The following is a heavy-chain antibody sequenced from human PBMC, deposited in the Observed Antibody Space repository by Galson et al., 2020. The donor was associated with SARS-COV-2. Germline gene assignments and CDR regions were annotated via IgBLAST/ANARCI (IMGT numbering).Heavy chain of an antibody. CDR2: TYYRSKWYN. Sequence: SQTLSLTCAISGDSVSSNSAAWNWIRQSPSRGLEWLGRTYYRSKWYNDYAVSVKSRITINPDTSKNQFSLQLNSVTPEDTAVYYCARDQNAAITMIAWAFDIWGQGTMVTVSS. D-gene: IGHD3-22*01. V-gene: IGHV6-1*01. CDR3: ARDQNAAITMIAWAFDI. J-gene: IGHJ3*02. CDR1: GDSVSSNSAA.